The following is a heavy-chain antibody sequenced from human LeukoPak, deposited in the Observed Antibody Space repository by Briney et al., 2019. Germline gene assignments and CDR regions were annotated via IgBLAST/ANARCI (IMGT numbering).Heavy chain of an antibody. D-gene: IGHD2-21*02. V-gene: IGHV4-34*01. CDR2: INHSGST. CDR3: ARVGVHIVVVTAHRTFDI. J-gene: IGHJ3*02. Sequence: SETLSLTCAVYGGSFSGYYWSWIRQPPGKGLEWIGEINHSGSTNYNPSLKSRVTISVDTSKNQFSLKLSSVTAADTAVYYCARVGVHIVVVTAHRTFDIWGQGTMVTVSS. CDR1: GGSFSGYY.